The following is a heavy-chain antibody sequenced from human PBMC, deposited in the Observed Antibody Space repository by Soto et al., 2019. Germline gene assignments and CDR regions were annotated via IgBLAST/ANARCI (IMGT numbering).Heavy chain of an antibody. CDR3: VKDRDSNSWPSRDV. Sequence: ASVKVSCKTSGYTFTRNGISWVRQAPGQGLEWMGWISPKSGNIKHAQRFQGRVIMTTDTSTSTAYMELRSLRSDDTAVYYCVKDRDSNSWPSRDVWGPGTTVTVSS. CDR2: ISPKSGNI. V-gene: IGHV1-18*01. CDR1: GYTFTRNG. J-gene: IGHJ6*02. D-gene: IGHD3-22*01.